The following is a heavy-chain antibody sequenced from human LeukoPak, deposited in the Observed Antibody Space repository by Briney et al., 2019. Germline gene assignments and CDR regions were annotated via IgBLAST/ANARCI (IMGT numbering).Heavy chain of an antibody. CDR1: GYSFGDYW. CDR3: ACRMLSPWFQP. V-gene: IGHV5-51*01. Sequence: GESLKISCKGSGYSFGDYWIGWVRQMPGKGLEWMGVIYPGDSRIRYNPFLQGRVTISVDQSTNTASLQWNSLRVSDTAMYYCACRMLSPWFQPWGQGTLVTVSS. CDR2: IYPGDSRI. D-gene: IGHD3-16*01. J-gene: IGHJ5*02.